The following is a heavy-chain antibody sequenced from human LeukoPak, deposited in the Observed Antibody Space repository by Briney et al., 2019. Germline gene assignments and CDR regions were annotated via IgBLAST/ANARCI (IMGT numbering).Heavy chain of an antibody. CDR2: IYYSGST. V-gene: IGHV4-39*01. Sequence: PSETLSLTCTVSGGSISSSSYYWGWIRQPPGKGLEWIGSIYYSGSTYYNPSLKSRVTISVDTSKNQFSLKLSSVTAADTAVYYCARGPPRLGYWGQGTPVTVSS. J-gene: IGHJ4*02. CDR3: ARGPPRLGY. CDR1: GGSISSSSYY.